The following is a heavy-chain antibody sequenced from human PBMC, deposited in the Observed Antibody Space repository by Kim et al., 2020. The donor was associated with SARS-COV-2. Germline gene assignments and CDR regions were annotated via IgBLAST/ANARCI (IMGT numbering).Heavy chain of an antibody. D-gene: IGHD5-12*01. Sequence: SVKVSCKASGGTFSSYAISWVRQAPGQGLEWMGGIIPIFGTANYAQKFQGRVTITADESTSTAYMELSSLRSEDTAVYYCARTGPRGKEMATIHYWGQGTLVTVSS. CDR1: GGTFSSYA. CDR3: ARTGPRGKEMATIHY. CDR2: IIPIFGTA. J-gene: IGHJ4*02. V-gene: IGHV1-69*13.